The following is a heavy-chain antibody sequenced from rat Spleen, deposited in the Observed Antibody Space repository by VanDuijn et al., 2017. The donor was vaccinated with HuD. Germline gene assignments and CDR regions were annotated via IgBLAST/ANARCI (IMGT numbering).Heavy chain of an antibody. CDR1: GFTFSDYA. CDR2: IIYDGSAT. Sequence: EVQLVESGGGLVQPGRSLTLSCAASGFTFSDYAMAWVRQAPKKGLEWVATIIYDGSATYYRDSVKGQFTLSRDNAKSTLYLQVDSLKSEDTATYYCARHPTYYGFDGDWFASWGQGTLVTVSS. J-gene: IGHJ3*01. D-gene: IGHD1-9*01. V-gene: IGHV5-17*01. CDR3: ARHPTYYGFDGDWFAS.